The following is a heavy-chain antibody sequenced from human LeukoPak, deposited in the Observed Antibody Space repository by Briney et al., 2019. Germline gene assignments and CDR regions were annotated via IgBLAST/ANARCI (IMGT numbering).Heavy chain of an antibody. CDR1: GFTFSNYW. D-gene: IGHD6-13*01. Sequence: GGSLRLSCAASGFTFSNYWMSWVRQAPGKGLEFMANIKEAGSEKYYVDSVKGRFTISRDNDKNLVHLQMNSLRAEDTAVYYCARGGGMRSWYDFDHWGQGTLVTVSS. CDR2: IKEAGSEK. CDR3: ARGGGMRSWYDFDH. V-gene: IGHV3-7*04. J-gene: IGHJ4*02.